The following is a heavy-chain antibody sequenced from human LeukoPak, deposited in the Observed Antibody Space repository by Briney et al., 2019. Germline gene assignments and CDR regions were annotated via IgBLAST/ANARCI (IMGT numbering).Heavy chain of an antibody. Sequence: ASVKVSCKVSGYTLTELSMHWVRQAPGKGLEWMGGFDPEDGETIYAQKFQGRVTMTEDTSTDTAYMELSSLRSEDTAVYYCATEFGDLTGYYRPHYYFGYWGQGTLVTVSS. CDR1: GYTLTELS. V-gene: IGHV1-24*01. CDR3: ATEFGDLTGYYRPHYYFGY. D-gene: IGHD3-9*01. J-gene: IGHJ4*02. CDR2: FDPEDGET.